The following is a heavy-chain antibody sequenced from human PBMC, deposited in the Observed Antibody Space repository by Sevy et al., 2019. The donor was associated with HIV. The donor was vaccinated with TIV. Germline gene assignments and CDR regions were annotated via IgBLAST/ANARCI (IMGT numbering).Heavy chain of an antibody. V-gene: IGHV3-30*03. D-gene: IGHD5-18*01. CDR2: ISSDGRNK. CDR1: AFTFSTYG. J-gene: IGHJ4*02. CDR3: ATGRGYTYGYD. Sequence: GGSLRLSCADSAFTFSTYGMHWVRQAPGKGLHWVTAISSDGRNKFYAESVKGRFTISRDNSKNTVFLQMNSLTTEDTAVYYCATGRGYTYGYDWGQGTLVTVSS.